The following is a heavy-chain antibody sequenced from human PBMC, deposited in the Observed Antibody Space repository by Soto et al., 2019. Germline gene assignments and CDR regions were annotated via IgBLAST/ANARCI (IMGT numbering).Heavy chain of an antibody. CDR1: GGSVSSGSDY. CDR3: ERATKLAAQYYGMDV. V-gene: IGHV4-61*01. J-gene: IGHJ6*02. D-gene: IGHD6-25*01. CDR2: IYYSGST. Sequence: SETLSLTCTVSGGSVSSGSDYWTWIRQPPGKGLEWIGYIYYSGSTNYNPSLKSRVTISIDTSKNQFSLKLSSVTAADTAVYYCERATKLAAQYYGMDVWGQGTTVPVSS.